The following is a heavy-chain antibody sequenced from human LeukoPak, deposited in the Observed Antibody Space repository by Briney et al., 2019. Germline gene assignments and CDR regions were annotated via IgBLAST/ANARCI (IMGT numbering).Heavy chain of an antibody. CDR1: GITLSNYW. CDR3: AREWAGTDY. D-gene: IGHD1-1*01. J-gene: IGHJ4*02. CDR2: IFHSGNT. Sequence: PGGSLRLSCVASGITLSNYWMSWVRQAPGKGLEWIGEIFHSGNTNYNPPLKSRVTISVDKSKNQFSLKLSSVTAADTAVYYCAREWAGTDYWGQGTLVTVSS. V-gene: IGHV4-4*02.